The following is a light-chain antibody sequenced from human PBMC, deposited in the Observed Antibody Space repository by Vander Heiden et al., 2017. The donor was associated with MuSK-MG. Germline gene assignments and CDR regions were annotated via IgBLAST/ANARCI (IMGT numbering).Light chain of an antibody. Sequence: DIQMTQSPSSLSASVGDRVTITCRASQSISSYLNWYQQKPGKAPKLLIYAASSLQSGVPSRFSGSGSGTDFTLTISSLQPEDFATYYCQQCESTPLTFGGGTKVEIK. CDR3: QQCESTPLT. V-gene: IGKV1-39*01. CDR2: AAS. J-gene: IGKJ4*01. CDR1: QSISSY.